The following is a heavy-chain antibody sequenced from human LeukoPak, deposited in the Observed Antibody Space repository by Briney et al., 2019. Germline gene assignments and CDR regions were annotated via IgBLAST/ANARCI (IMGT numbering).Heavy chain of an antibody. CDR1: GFTFGDYA. Sequence: GGSLRLSCTASGFTFGDYAMSWVRQAPGKGLEWVGFIRSKAYGGTTEYAASVKGRFTISRDDSKSIAYLQMNSLKTEDTAVYYCTRVTDTANDAFDIWGQGTMVTVSS. CDR3: TRVTDTANDAFDI. J-gene: IGHJ3*02. V-gene: IGHV3-49*04. CDR2: IRSKAYGGTT. D-gene: IGHD5-18*01.